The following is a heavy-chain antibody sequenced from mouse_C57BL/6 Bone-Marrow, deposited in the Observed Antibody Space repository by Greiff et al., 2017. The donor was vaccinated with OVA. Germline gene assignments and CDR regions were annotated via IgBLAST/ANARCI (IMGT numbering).Heavy chain of an antibody. Sequence: QVQLQQSGAELVKPGASVKMSCKASGYTFTTYPIEWMKQNHGKSLEWIGNFHPYNDDTKYNEKFKGKATLNIEKSYSTVYMELSRLTYNASDVYYCARRGSNWHFDYWGKGTTLTVSS. CDR1: GYTFTTYP. D-gene: IGHD4-1*01. V-gene: IGHV1-47*01. J-gene: IGHJ2*01. CDR3: ARRGSNWHFDY. CDR2: FHPYNDDT.